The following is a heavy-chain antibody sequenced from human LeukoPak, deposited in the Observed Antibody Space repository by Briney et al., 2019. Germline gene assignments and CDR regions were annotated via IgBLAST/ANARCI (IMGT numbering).Heavy chain of an antibody. CDR1: GFTLNTND. CDR3: VRQGLGDHCR. V-gene: IGHV3-66*02. Sequence: GGSPRLSCAASGFTLNTNDMNWVRQAPGKGLEWVSLMYPAGSVYYTDSVKGRFTVSRDISKNLMFLQMNTLRPDDTAFYYCVRQGLGDHCRWGQGTLVTVSS. J-gene: IGHJ4*01. D-gene: IGHD2-21*01. CDR2: MYPAGSV.